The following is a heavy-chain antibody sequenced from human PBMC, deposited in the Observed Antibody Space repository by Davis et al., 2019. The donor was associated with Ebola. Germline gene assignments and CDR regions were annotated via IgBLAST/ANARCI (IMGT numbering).Heavy chain of an antibody. CDR1: GGSFSGYY. D-gene: IGHD3-22*01. CDR2: INHSGST. V-gene: IGHV4-34*01. J-gene: IGHJ4*02. CDR3: AGHYYDSSGYYSAPRY. Sequence: SETLSLTCAVYGGSFSGYYWSWIRQPPGKGLEWIGEINHSGSTNYNPSLKSRVTISVDTSKNQFSLKLSSVTAADTAVYYCAGHYYDSSGYYSAPRYWGQGTLVTVSS.